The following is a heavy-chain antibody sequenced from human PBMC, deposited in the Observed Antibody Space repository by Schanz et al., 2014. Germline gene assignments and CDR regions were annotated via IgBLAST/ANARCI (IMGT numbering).Heavy chain of an antibody. CDR1: GGSISSGESY. CDR2: VYFSGTT. CDR3: ARHGGYYDVLNSFDI. Sequence: QLQLQESGPGLVKPSETLSLTCTVSGGSISSGESYWGWIRQSPEEGLQYIGGVYFSGTTAYSPSPKGRVTIPVDPSKNQFSLMLTSVTAADTAVYFCARHGGYYDVLNSFDIWGQGTLVTVSS. D-gene: IGHD3-16*01. V-gene: IGHV4-39*01. J-gene: IGHJ5*02.